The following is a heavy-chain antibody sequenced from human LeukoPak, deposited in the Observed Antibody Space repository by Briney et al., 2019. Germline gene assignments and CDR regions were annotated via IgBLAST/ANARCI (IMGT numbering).Heavy chain of an antibody. V-gene: IGHV4-59*01. CDR3: ARDMVDRDMVKSLGWFDP. Sequence: PSETLSLTCTVSGGSISSSYWSWIRQPPGKGLEWIGHIYNSESDNYNPSLESRVTISVDTSKSQFSLKLSSVTAADTAVYYCARDMVDRDMVKSLGWFDPWGQGTLVTVSS. D-gene: IGHD5-18*01. J-gene: IGHJ5*02. CDR1: GGSISSSY. CDR2: IYNSESD.